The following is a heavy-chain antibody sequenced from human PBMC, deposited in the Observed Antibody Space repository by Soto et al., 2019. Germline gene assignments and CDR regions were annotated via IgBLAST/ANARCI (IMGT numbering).Heavy chain of an antibody. CDR3: ARRIQLWRNYYYYYGMDV. D-gene: IGHD5-18*01. Sequence: PSETLSLTCAVYGGSFSGYYWSWIRQPPGKGLEWIGEINHSGSTNYNPSLKSRVTISVDTSKNQFSLKLSSVTAADTAVYYCARRIQLWRNYYYYYGMDVWGQGTTVIVSS. V-gene: IGHV4-34*01. J-gene: IGHJ6*02. CDR2: INHSGST. CDR1: GGSFSGYY.